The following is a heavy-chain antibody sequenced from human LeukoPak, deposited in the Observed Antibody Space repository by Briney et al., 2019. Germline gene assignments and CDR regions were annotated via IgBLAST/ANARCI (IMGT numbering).Heavy chain of an antibody. CDR1: GFTFSSYV. J-gene: IGHJ4*02. V-gene: IGHV3-64D*08. CDR3: VKAQGYCGSGTCYFDY. Sequence: GGSLRLSCSASGFTFSSYVMYWVRQAPGKALEYVSAINNNGGTTSYADFVKGRFTISRDNSKNTLSLQMSSLRVEDTAVYYCVKAQGYCGSGTCYFDYWGRGTLVTVSS. CDR2: INNNGGTT. D-gene: IGHD2-15*01.